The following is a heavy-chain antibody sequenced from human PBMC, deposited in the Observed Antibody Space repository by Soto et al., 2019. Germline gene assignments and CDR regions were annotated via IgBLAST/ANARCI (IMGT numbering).Heavy chain of an antibody. CDR1: GGSFNGFQ. J-gene: IGHJ5*02. CDR2: INHSGST. Sequence: SETLSLTCAVYGGSFNGFQWSWIRQPPGKGLEWIGEINHSGSTNYNPSLKSRVTISVDSSKNQFSMKVTSVTAADTAVYYCAREGFWNWFDPWGQGTLVTVSS. D-gene: IGHD3-10*01. CDR3: AREGFWNWFDP. V-gene: IGHV4-34*01.